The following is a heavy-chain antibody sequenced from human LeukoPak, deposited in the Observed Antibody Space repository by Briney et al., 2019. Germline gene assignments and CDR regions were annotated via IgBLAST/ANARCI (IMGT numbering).Heavy chain of an antibody. D-gene: IGHD4-23*01. CDR3: ARGGVFSAVGFDY. CDR1: GFSISSGYY. CDR2: ISHSGST. V-gene: IGHV4-38-2*02. J-gene: IGHJ4*02. Sequence: TSETLSLTCTVSGFSISSGYYWGWIRQPPGKGLEWFGSISHSGSTYYNPSLKSRVTISLDTSKNQFSLKLSSVTAADTAVYYCARGGVFSAVGFDYWGQGTLVTVSS.